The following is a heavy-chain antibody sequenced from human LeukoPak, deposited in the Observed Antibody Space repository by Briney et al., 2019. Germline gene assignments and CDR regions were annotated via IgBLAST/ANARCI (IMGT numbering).Heavy chain of an antibody. CDR3: ARRGQDCSSTSCYAGAFDY. CDR1: GFTFSSYW. V-gene: IGHV3-74*01. CDR2: INSDGSST. D-gene: IGHD2-2*01. J-gene: IGHJ4*02. Sequence: PGGSLRLSCAASGFTFSSYWMHWVRHAPGKGLVWVSRINSDGSSTSYADSVKGRFTISRDNAKNTLYLQMNSLRAEDTAVYYCARRGQDCSSTSCYAGAFDYWGQGTLVTVSS.